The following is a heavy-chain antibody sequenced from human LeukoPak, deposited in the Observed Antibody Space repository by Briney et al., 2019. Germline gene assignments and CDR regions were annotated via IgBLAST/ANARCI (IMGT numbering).Heavy chain of an antibody. CDR1: GFTFSSYW. J-gene: IGHJ4*02. CDR2: ISGSSNYI. V-gene: IGHV3-21*01. Sequence: GGSLRLSCAASGFTFSSYWMHWVRQAPGKGLEWVSSISGSSNYIYYAGSVKGRFTISRDNAKNSLYLQMDSLRAEDTAVYYCARDQPTNWWNSEGSLFDYWGQGTLVTVSS. D-gene: IGHD2-8*02. CDR3: ARDQPTNWWNSEGSLFDY.